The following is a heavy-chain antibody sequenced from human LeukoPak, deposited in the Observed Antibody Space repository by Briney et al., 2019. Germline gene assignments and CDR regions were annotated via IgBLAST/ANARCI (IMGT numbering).Heavy chain of an antibody. Sequence: PGGSLRLSCAASAFTFSSYSMNWVRQAPGKGLEWVSSISSSGSYIYYADSVKGRFTISRDNAKNSLYLQMNSLRAEDTAVYYCARDTAGDIVVVPSGGMDVWGQGTTVTVSS. CDR1: AFTFSSYS. CDR2: ISSSGSYI. J-gene: IGHJ6*02. D-gene: IGHD2-2*01. CDR3: ARDTAGDIVVVPSGGMDV. V-gene: IGHV3-21*01.